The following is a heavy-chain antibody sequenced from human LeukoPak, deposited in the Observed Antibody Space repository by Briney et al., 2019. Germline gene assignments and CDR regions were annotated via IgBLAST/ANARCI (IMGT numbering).Heavy chain of an antibody. Sequence: ASVKVSCKASGYTFTGYYMHWVRQAPGQGLEWMGWINPNSGGTNYAQKFQGRVTMTRDTSISTAYMELSRLRSDDTAVYYCARWADYGPPRAYGMDVWGQGTTVTVSS. J-gene: IGHJ6*02. V-gene: IGHV1-2*02. CDR2: INPNSGGT. CDR1: GYTFTGYY. CDR3: ARWADYGPPRAYGMDV. D-gene: IGHD4/OR15-4a*01.